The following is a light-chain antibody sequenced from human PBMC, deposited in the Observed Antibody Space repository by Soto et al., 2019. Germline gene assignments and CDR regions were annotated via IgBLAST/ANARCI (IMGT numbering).Light chain of an antibody. CDR2: GAS. J-gene: IGKJ1*01. CDR1: QSISGT. CDR3: QQYNDWPWT. Sequence: MTQSPSSLSVSQGGRATLSCRASQSISGTLAWYQQKPGQAPRLLIHGASTRATGFPARFSGSGSGTDFTLTISSLQSEDFAVYYCQQYNDWPWTFGQGTKVDIK. V-gene: IGKV3-15*01.